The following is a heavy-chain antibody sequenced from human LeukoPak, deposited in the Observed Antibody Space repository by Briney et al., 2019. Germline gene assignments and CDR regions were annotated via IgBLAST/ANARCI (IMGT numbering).Heavy chain of an antibody. J-gene: IGHJ4*02. Sequence: SGTLSLTCAVSSGSISSSNWWSWVRQPPGKGLEWIGELYHGGSTNYNPSLKSRVTISVDTSKNQFSLKLSSVTAADTAVYYCTRDGPRSSGYPDNWGQGTLVTVSS. CDR2: LYHGGST. D-gene: IGHD3-22*01. CDR3: TRDGPRSSGYPDN. CDR1: SGSISSSNW. V-gene: IGHV4-4*02.